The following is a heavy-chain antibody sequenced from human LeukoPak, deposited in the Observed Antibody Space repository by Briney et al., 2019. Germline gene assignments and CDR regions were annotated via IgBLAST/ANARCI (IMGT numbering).Heavy chain of an antibody. Sequence: GGSLRLSCTASGFTFSSYWMHWVRQAPGKGLVWVSRINSDGSSTSYADSVKGRFTISRDNSKNTLYLQMNSLRVEDTAVYYCVRENAAAGTIYYGMDVWGQGTTVTVSS. CDR3: VRENAAAGTIYYGMDV. CDR1: GFTFSSYW. D-gene: IGHD6-13*01. J-gene: IGHJ6*02. CDR2: INSDGSST. V-gene: IGHV3-74*01.